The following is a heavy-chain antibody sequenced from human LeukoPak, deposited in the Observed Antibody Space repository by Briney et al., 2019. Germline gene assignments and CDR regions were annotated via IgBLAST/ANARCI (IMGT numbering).Heavy chain of an antibody. CDR2: ISSSSSYI. J-gene: IGHJ4*02. CDR3: ARDYGGSSPFDY. CDR1: GFTFSSYS. D-gene: IGHD4-23*01. Sequence: SGGSLRLSCAASGFTFSSYSMNWVRQAPGKGLEWVSSISSSSSYIYYADSVKGRFTISRDNAKNSLYLQMNSLRAEDTAVYYCARDYGGSSPFDYWGQGTLVTVSS. V-gene: IGHV3-21*06.